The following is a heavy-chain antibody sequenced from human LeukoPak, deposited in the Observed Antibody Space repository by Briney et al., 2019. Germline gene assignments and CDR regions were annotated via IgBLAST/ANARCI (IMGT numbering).Heavy chain of an antibody. CDR3: AKEGIHMHYYYMDV. Sequence: GGSLRLSCAASGFTFSTYSMHWVRQAPGKGLEWVAFIRYDGSNKYYADSVKGRFTISRDNSKNTLYLQMNSLRAEDTAVYYCAKEGIHMHYYYMDVWGKGTTVTVSS. CDR1: GFTFSTYS. CDR2: IRYDGSNK. J-gene: IGHJ6*03. D-gene: IGHD6-13*01. V-gene: IGHV3-30*02.